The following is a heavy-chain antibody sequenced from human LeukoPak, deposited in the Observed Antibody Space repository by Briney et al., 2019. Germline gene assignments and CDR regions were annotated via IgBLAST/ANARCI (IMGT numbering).Heavy chain of an antibody. D-gene: IGHD3-16*01. CDR1: GYSISSGYY. CDR2: IHHTGVT. V-gene: IGHV4-38-2*01. Sequence: SETLSLTCAVSGYSISSGYYWSWIRQPAGKALEWIATIHHTGVTYYNPSLKSRATISVDTSKNQFSLRLNSMTAAGTAVYYCARYTGSIWGFSFDYWGQGTLVTVSS. J-gene: IGHJ4*02. CDR3: ARYTGSIWGFSFDY.